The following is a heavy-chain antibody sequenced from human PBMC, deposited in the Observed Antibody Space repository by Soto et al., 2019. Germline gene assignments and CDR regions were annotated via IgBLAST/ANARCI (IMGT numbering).Heavy chain of an antibody. J-gene: IGHJ6*02. Sequence: EVQLLESGGGLVQPGGSLRLSCAASGFTFSSYAMSWVRQSPGKWLEWVSAISGSGGSTYYADSVKGRFTISRDNSKITLYPNMNSLRAEDTAVYYCAQDREMAKTRYYYYGRDVWGQGTTVTVSS. CDR3: AQDREMAKTRYYYYGRDV. V-gene: IGHV3-23*01. CDR2: ISGSGGST. CDR1: GFTFSSYA. D-gene: IGHD5-12*01.